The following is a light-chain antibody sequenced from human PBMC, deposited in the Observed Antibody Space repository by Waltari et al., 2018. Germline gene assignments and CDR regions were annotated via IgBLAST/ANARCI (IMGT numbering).Light chain of an antibody. Sequence: QSVLTQPPSVSAAPGQKVTISCSGSSSNIGIDYVSWYQQLTGTTPKLFIEENSKRPSGIPARYSCSKAEASATLGNTGLQSGDGADYYCGTGDTSLSALIVGGGTKLTVL. CDR1: SSNIGIDY. CDR3: GTGDTSLSALI. V-gene: IGLV1-51*02. J-gene: IGLJ2*01. CDR2: ENS.